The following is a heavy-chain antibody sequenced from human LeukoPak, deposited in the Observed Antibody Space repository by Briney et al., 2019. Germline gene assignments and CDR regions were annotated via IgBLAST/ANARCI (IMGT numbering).Heavy chain of an antibody. V-gene: IGHV4-34*01. CDR2: INHSGST. Sequence: SETLSLTCAVYGGSFSGYCWSWIRQPPGKGLEWIGEINHSGSTNYNPSLKSRVTISVDTSKNQFSLKLSSVTAADTAVYYCARVPFPSGSSFDYWGQGTLVTVSS. D-gene: IGHD3-10*01. CDR3: ARVPFPSGSSFDY. J-gene: IGHJ4*02. CDR1: GGSFSGYC.